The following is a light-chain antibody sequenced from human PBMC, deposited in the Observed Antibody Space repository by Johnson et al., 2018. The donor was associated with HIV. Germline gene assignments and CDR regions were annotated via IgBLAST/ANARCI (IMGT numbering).Light chain of an antibody. CDR2: ENN. V-gene: IGLV1-51*02. CDR3: GTWDSSLSANV. CDR1: SSIIGNNY. Sequence: QSVLTQPPSVSAAPGQKVTISCSGSSSIIGNNYVSWYQQLPGTAPKLLIYENNKRPSGIPDRFSGSKSGTSATLGITGLQTGDEADYYCGTWDSSLSANVFGTGTKVTVL. J-gene: IGLJ1*01.